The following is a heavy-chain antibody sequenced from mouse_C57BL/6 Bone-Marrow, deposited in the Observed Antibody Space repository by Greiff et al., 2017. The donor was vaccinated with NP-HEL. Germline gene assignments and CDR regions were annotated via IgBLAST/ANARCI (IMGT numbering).Heavy chain of an antibody. D-gene: IGHD2-3*01. CDR3: AVYDSPWFAY. CDR2: ISSGSSTI. V-gene: IGHV5-17*01. Sequence: EVQLQESGGGLVKPGGSLKLSCAASGFTFSDYGMHWVRQAPEKGLEWVAYISSGSSTIYYADTVKGRFTISRDNAKNTLFLQMTSLRSEDTAMYYCAVYDSPWFAYWGQGTLVTVSA. CDR1: GFTFSDYG. J-gene: IGHJ3*01.